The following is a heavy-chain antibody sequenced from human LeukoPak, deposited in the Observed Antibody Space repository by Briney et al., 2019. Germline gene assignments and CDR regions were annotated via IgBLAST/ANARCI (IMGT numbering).Heavy chain of an antibody. CDR3: ARGELGEFDY. J-gene: IGHJ4*02. CDR2: IYSGGPT. CDR1: GFTVSSSY. V-gene: IGHV3-66*01. Sequence: GGSLRLSCAASGFTVSSSYMSWVRQAPGKGLEWVSVIYSGGPTYYSDSVNGRFTISRDNSKNTLYLQMNSLRAEDTAVYYCARGELGEFDYWGQGTLVTVSS. D-gene: IGHD7-27*01.